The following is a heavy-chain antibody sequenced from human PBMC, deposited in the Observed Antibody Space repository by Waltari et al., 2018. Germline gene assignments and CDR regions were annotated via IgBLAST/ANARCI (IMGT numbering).Heavy chain of an antibody. J-gene: IGHJ6*02. D-gene: IGHD6-13*01. CDR1: GGTFSSYA. V-gene: IGHV1-69*08. CDR3: ARESAAAAHYGMDV. Sequence: QVQLVQSGAEVKKPGSSVKVSCKASGGTFSSYAISWVRQAPGQGLEWMGRIIPILGTANYAQKFQGRVTSTADKSTSTAYMELSSLRSEDTAMYYCARESAAAAHYGMDVWGQGTTVTVSS. CDR2: IIPILGTA.